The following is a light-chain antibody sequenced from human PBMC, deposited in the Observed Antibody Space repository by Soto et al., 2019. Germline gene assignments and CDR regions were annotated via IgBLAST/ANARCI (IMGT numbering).Light chain of an antibody. V-gene: IGKV3-15*01. CDR1: QSVRSH. CDR3: QYNDWPRT. J-gene: IGKJ4*01. Sequence: EVVMTQSPATLSVSPGERATLSCRASQSVRSHLAWYQQKPGQAPSLLIFGASTRATGVPARFSGSESGTEFTLTISSLQSEDVAVYFCQYNDWPRTFGGGTKVEIK. CDR2: GAS.